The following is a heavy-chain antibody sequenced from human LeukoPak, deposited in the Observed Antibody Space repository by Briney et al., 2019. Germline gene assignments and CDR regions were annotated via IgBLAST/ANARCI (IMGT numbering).Heavy chain of an antibody. D-gene: IGHD1-1*01. J-gene: IGHJ6*02. Sequence: PSETLSLTCTVSGGSISSYYWSWIRQPPGKGLEWIGYIYYSGSTNYNPSPKSRVTISVDTSKNQFSLKLSSVTAADTAVYYCAGGLNYNYGYYYYYGMDVWGQGTTVTVSS. CDR3: AGGLNYNYGYYYYYGMDV. CDR2: IYYSGST. CDR1: GGSISSYY. V-gene: IGHV4-59*08.